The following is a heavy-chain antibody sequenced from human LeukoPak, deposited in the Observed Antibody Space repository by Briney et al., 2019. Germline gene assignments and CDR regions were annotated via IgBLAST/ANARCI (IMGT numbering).Heavy chain of an antibody. Sequence: SETLSLTCAVYGGSFSGYYWSWIRQPPGKGLEWIGEINHSGSTNYNPSLKSRVTISVDTSKNQFSLKLSSVTAADTAVYYCARDDKLLWLKPRRYYDYVWGSYRTDYYYGMDVWGQGTTVTVSS. CDR3: ARDDKLLWLKPRRYYDYVWGSYRTDYYYGMDV. D-gene: IGHD3-16*02. J-gene: IGHJ6*02. CDR2: INHSGST. V-gene: IGHV4-34*01. CDR1: GGSFSGYY.